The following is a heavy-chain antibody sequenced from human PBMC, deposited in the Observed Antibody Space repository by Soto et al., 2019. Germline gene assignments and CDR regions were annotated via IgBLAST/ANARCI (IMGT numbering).Heavy chain of an antibody. CDR1: GDSFSSYP. D-gene: IGHD3-22*01. CDR3: ATSIRDSSGYYFSLAPDAFDI. V-gene: IGHV1-69*13. Sequence: SLVKRSCKGSGDSFSSYPISWGRQAPGQGLEWMGGIIPIFGTANYAQKFQGRVTITADESTSTAYMELSSLRSEDTAVYYCATSIRDSSGYYFSLAPDAFDIWGQGTMVT. J-gene: IGHJ3*02. CDR2: IIPIFGTA.